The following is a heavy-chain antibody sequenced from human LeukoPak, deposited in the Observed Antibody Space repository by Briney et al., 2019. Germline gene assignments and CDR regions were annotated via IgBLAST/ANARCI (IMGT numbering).Heavy chain of an antibody. V-gene: IGHV5-51*01. CDR1: GYSFTSYW. Sequence: GESLKISCKGSGYSFTSYWIGWVRQMPGKGLGWMGIIYPGDSDTRYSPSFQGQVTISADKSISTAYLQWSSLKASDTAMYYCARLVTAGHLYYGMDVWGQGTTVTVSS. J-gene: IGHJ6*02. CDR3: ARLVTAGHLYYGMDV. CDR2: IYPGDSDT. D-gene: IGHD6-13*01.